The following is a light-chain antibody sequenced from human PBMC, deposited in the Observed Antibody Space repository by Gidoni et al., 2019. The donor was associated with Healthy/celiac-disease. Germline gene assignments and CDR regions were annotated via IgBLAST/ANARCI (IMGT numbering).Light chain of an antibody. Sequence: DIQMTQSPSSLCASVGDRVTITCRASQSISSYLNWYQQKPGKAPKLLIYAASSLQSGVPSRFSGSGSGTDFTLTISSLQPEDFATYYCQQSYSTFCTFGQGTKLEIK. CDR3: QQSYSTFCT. V-gene: IGKV1-39*01. J-gene: IGKJ2*02. CDR1: QSISSY. CDR2: AAS.